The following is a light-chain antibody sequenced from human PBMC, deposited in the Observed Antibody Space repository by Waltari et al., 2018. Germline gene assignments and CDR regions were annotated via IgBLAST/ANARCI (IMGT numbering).Light chain of an antibody. Sequence: QLILTQSPSASASLGASVKLTCTLSSGHSNYPIAWHQQQPEKGPRYLMTVNSDGSHSKGDGSPDRFSGSSSGAERYLTISSLQSEDETDYYCQTGGFCIWVFGGGTKLTVL. V-gene: IGLV4-69*01. J-gene: IGLJ3*02. CDR2: VNSDGSH. CDR3: QTGGFCIWV. CDR1: SGHSNYP.